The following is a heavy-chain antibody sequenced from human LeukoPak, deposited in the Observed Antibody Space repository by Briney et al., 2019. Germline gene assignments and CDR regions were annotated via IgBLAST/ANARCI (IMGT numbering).Heavy chain of an antibody. D-gene: IGHD3-10*01. V-gene: IGHV1-69*13. J-gene: IGHJ5*02. Sequence: SVKVSCKASGGTFSSYAISWVRQAPGQGLEWMGGIIPIFGTANYAQKFQGRVTITADESTSTAYMELSSLRSEDTAVYYCARGGLYGSGSYYSWGQGTLVTVSS. CDR2: IIPIFGTA. CDR1: GGTFSSYA. CDR3: ARGGLYGSGSYYS.